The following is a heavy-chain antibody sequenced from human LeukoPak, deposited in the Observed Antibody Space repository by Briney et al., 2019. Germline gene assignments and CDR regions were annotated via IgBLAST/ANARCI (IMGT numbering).Heavy chain of an antibody. CDR2: IRYDGSNK. D-gene: IGHD3-10*01. CDR1: GLTFSSYG. CDR3: AKASSTYYYGSGSYGGSVDY. J-gene: IGHJ4*02. V-gene: IGHV3-30*02. Sequence: GGSLRLSCAASGLTFSSYGMHWVRQAPGKGLEWVTFIRYDGSNKYYADSVKGRFTISRDYSKNALYLQMNSLRAEDTAVYYCAKASSTYYYGSGSYGGSVDYWGQGTLVTVSS.